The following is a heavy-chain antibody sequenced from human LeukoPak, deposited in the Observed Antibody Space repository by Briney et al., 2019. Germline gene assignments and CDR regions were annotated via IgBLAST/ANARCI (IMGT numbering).Heavy chain of an antibody. J-gene: IGHJ3*02. Sequence: SETLSLTCTVSGGSISSGDYYWSWLRQPPGKGLEWIGSIYYSGSTYYNPSLKSRVTISVDTSKNQFSLKLSSVTAADTAVYYCARRATSIAALGAFDIWGQGTMVTVSS. CDR1: GGSISSGDYY. CDR2: IYYSGST. CDR3: ARRATSIAALGAFDI. V-gene: IGHV4-39*01. D-gene: IGHD6-6*01.